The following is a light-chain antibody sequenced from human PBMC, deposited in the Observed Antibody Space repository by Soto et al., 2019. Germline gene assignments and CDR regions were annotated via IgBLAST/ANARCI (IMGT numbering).Light chain of an antibody. CDR2: DAS. CDR1: QSVSSSY. CDR3: HQYGNSPQS. J-gene: IGKJ2*03. V-gene: IGKV3-20*01. Sequence: EIVLTQSPGTLSLSPGERATLSCRASQSVSSSYLAWYQQKPGQAPRLLIFDASSRATGPPDRFSGSASGTDFTLTITRLEPEDFAVYYCHQYGNSPQSFGQGTKLEIK.